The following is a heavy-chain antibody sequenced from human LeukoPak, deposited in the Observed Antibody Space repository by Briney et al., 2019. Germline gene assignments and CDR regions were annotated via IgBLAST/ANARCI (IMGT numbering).Heavy chain of an antibody. J-gene: IGHJ4*02. CDR1: GFTFRSYS. CDR3: ARDFYDSSGYLDY. CDR2: ISSSSSYT. D-gene: IGHD3-22*01. V-gene: IGHV3-21*04. Sequence: SGGGLRLSCAASGFTFRSYSMKWGRPAPGKGLGWGSSISSSSSYTNYADSVKGRFTISRDNAKNSLYLQMNSLRAEDTAVYYCARDFYDSSGYLDYWGQGTLVTVSS.